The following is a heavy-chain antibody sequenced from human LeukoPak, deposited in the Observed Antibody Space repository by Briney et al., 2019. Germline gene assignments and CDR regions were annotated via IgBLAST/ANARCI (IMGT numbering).Heavy chain of an antibody. J-gene: IGHJ6*03. CDR1: GFTFSSHA. D-gene: IGHD4-17*01. CDR3: ARGRATVTTSGYYYMDV. CDR2: ISSDGSYK. V-gene: IGHV3-30*04. Sequence: GGSLRLSCAASGFTFSSHALHWVRQAPGKGLEWVAVISSDGSYKYYADSVKGRFTISRDNAKNSLYLQMNSLRAEDTALYHCARGRATVTTSGYYYMDVWGKGTTVTISS.